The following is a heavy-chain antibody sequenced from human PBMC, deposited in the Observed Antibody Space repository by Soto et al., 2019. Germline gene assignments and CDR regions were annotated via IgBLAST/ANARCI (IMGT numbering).Heavy chain of an antibody. CDR3: ASPRLSSDGTTPIDY. J-gene: IGHJ4*02. CDR2: ISFDGSTK. D-gene: IGHD1-1*01. V-gene: IGHV3-30-3*01. CDR1: GFTFNNYA. Sequence: QVQLVESGGGVVQPGRSLRLSCAASGFTFNNYAMHWVRQAPGKGLEWVAVISFDGSTKYYADSVKGRFTISRDNSKNTLYPQMNSLRAEDTAVYYCASPRLSSDGTTPIDYWGQGTLVTVSS.